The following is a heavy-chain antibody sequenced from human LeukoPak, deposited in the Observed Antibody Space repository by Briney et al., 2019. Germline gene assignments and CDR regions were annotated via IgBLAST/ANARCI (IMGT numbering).Heavy chain of an antibody. D-gene: IGHD3-10*01. J-gene: IGHJ4*02. V-gene: IGHV5-51*01. CDR2: IYPGDSDT. CDR3: ARLPGS. CDR1: GYTFSSYW. Sequence: GESLRISCKGSGYTFSSYWIGWVRQMPGKGLEWMGIIYPGDSDTRYSPSLQGQVTISVDTSIGTAYLQWSSLKASDTAIYYCARLPGSWGQGTLVTVSS.